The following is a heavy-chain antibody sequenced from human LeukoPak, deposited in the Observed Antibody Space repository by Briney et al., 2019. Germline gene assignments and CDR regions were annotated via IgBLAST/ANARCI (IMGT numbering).Heavy chain of an antibody. CDR1: GYTFTSCD. J-gene: IGHJ4*02. V-gene: IGHV1-8*01. CDR2: MNPNSGNT. CDR3: TRGSSGRRDN. D-gene: IGHD6-19*01. Sequence: GASVTVSCKASGYTFTSCDINWVRQAPGQGLEWMGWMNPNSGNTGYVQSFQGRITMTRDISIGTAYMELSNLTSEDTAIYYCTRGSSGRRDNWGQGTLVTVSA.